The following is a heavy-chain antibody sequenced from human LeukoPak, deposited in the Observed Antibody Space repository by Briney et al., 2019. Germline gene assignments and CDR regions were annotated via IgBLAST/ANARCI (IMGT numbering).Heavy chain of an antibody. Sequence: SETLSLTCTVSGGSVSSGSYYWSWIRQPPGKGLEWIGYIYYSGSTNYNPSLKSRVTISVDTSKNQFSLKLSSVTAADTAVYYCARADPYYYDSSGYVDYWGQGTLVTVSS. CDR2: IYYSGST. CDR3: ARADPYYYDSSGYVDY. V-gene: IGHV4-61*01. CDR1: GGSVSSGSYY. J-gene: IGHJ4*02. D-gene: IGHD3-22*01.